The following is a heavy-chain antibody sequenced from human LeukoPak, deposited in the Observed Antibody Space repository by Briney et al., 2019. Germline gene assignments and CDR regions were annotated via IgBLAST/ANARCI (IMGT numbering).Heavy chain of an antibody. Sequence: PSETLSLTCTVSGGSISSHYWSWIRQPPGKGLEWIGYIYYSGSTNYNPSLKSRVTISVDTSKNQFSLKLSSVTAADTAVYYCAREVPGYMDVWGKGTTATVSS. CDR1: GGSISSHY. CDR3: AREVPGYMDV. V-gene: IGHV4-59*11. J-gene: IGHJ6*03. CDR2: IYYSGST.